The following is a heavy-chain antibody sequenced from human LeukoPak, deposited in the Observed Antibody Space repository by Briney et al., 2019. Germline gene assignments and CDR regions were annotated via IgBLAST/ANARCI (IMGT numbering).Heavy chain of an antibody. Sequence: PSETLSLTCAVYGGSFSGYYWSWIRQPPGKGLEWIGEINHSGSTNYNPSLKSRVTISVDTSKNQFSLKLSSATAADTAVYYCARARGYSYGFKYYFDYWGQGTLVTVSS. CDR3: ARARGYSYGFKYYFDY. CDR2: INHSGST. V-gene: IGHV4-34*01. CDR1: GGSFSGYY. D-gene: IGHD5-18*01. J-gene: IGHJ4*02.